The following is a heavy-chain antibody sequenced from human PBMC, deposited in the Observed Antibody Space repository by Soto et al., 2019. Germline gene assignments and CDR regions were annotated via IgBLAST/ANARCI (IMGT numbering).Heavy chain of an antibody. D-gene: IGHD2-15*01. CDR1: GFDFSGCA. CDR2: VSASGDPT. V-gene: IGHV3-23*04. Sequence: EVQLVESGGGLLQPGGSLRLSCPASGFDFSGCAMSWVRQAPGKGLEWVSGVSASGDPTDYADSVKGRFTISRENSRNTLYLLMNSLRAEDTAIYYCAKHAEDCSGGICSFPYFFDQWGQGTLVTVSS. CDR3: AKHAEDCSGGICSFPYFFDQ. J-gene: IGHJ4*02.